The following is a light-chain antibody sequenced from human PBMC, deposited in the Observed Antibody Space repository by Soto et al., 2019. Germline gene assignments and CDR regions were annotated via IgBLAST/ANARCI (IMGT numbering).Light chain of an antibody. CDR2: DVS. CDR1: SSDVGGYKY. CDR3: TSYTSSNTLL. Sequence: QSALTQPASVSGSPGQSITISCTGTSSDVGGYKYVSWYQQHPGKAPRLMIYDVSSRPSGVSNRFSGSKSGNTASLTISGRQAEDEADYFCTSYTSSNTLLFGGGTKVTVL. V-gene: IGLV2-14*03. J-gene: IGLJ2*01.